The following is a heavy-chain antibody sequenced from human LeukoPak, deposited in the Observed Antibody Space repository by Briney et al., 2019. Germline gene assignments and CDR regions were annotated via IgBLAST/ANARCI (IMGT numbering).Heavy chain of an antibody. J-gene: IGHJ6*02. CDR3: ARQVLIVGGRYGMDA. CDR2: ISPYRGDT. Sequence: GASVKVSCKASGYTFNSYGISWVRQAPGQGLEWMGWISPYRGDTEYAQKIQGRVCMTTDTSTSTAYMELRSLRSDDTAVYYCARQVLIVGGRYGMDAWGQGTTVTVSS. D-gene: IGHD3-22*01. CDR1: GYTFNSYG. V-gene: IGHV1-18*01.